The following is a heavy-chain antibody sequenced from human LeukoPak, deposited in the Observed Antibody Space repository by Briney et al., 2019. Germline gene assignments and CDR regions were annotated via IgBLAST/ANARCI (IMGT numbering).Heavy chain of an antibody. CDR3: ARDRGATSYYFDY. Sequence: GGSLRLSCAASGLAFSTYSMSWVRQAPGKGLYWVSGISASGSGTYYADSVKGRFTISRDNSKNTLYLQMNSLRAEDTAVYYCARDRGATSYYFDYWGQGTLVTVSS. CDR1: GLAFSTYS. J-gene: IGHJ4*02. CDR2: ISASGSGT. V-gene: IGHV3-23*01. D-gene: IGHD1-26*01.